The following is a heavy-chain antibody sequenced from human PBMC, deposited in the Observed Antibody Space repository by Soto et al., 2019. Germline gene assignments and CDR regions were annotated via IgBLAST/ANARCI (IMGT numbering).Heavy chain of an antibody. J-gene: IGHJ6*02. Sequence: QVQLVQSGAEVKKPGSSVKVSCKASGGTFSSYAISWVRQAPEQGLEWMGGIIPIFGTANYAQKFQGRVTITADESTSTAYMERSSRRSEDTAVYYCGAVGCSGGSCYSFYYGMDVWGQGTTVTVSS. V-gene: IGHV1-69*12. CDR2: IIPIFGTA. CDR1: GGTFSSYA. CDR3: GAVGCSGGSCYSFYYGMDV. D-gene: IGHD2-15*01.